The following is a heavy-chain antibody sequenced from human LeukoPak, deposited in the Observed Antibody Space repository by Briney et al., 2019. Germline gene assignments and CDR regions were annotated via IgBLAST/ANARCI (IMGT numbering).Heavy chain of an antibody. D-gene: IGHD1-1*01. CDR1: GGTFSSYA. CDR2: IIPIFGTA. V-gene: IGHV1-69*13. CDR3: AITTTNWNPLHYYMDV. J-gene: IGHJ6*03. Sequence: SVKVSCKASGGTFSSYAISWVRQAPGQGLEWMGGIIPIFGTANYAQKFQGRVTITADESTSTAYMELSSLRSEDTAVYYCAITTTNWNPLHYYMDVWGKGTTVTVSS.